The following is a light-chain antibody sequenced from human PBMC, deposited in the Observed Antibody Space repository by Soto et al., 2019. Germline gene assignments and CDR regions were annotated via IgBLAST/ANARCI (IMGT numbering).Light chain of an antibody. Sequence: DIVMTQSPDSLAVSLGERATINCKSSQSILYSSNNKNYLAWYQQKPGQRHKLLIYWTSTRESGVPNRFSGSGSGKDFTLTISRLQDEYAAVYYCLQYYTPPEAFGQGTKVEIK. CDR1: QSILYSSNNKNY. V-gene: IGKV4-1*01. CDR2: WTS. CDR3: LQYYTPPEA. J-gene: IGKJ1*01.